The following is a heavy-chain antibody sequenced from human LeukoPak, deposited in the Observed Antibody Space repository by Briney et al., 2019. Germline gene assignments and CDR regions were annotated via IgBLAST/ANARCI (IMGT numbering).Heavy chain of an antibody. CDR1: GFTFSGFW. Sequence: GGSLRLSCAASGFTFSGFWMTWVRQAPGKGLEWVANIRRDGSEKNYVDSVKGRFTISRDNAKNSLYLQMNSLGGEDTAVYYCATRPRSDYYFAIFDYWGQGTLVTVSS. CDR2: IRRDGSEK. D-gene: IGHD3-22*01. J-gene: IGHJ4*02. CDR3: ATRPRSDYYFAIFDY. V-gene: IGHV3-7*01.